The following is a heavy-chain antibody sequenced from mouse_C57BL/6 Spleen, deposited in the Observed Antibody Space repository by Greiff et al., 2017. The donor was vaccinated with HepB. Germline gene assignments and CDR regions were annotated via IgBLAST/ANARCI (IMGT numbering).Heavy chain of an antibody. Sequence: EVQLQQSGPELVKPGASVKMSCKASGYTFTDYNMHWVKQSHGKSLEWIGYINPNNGGTSYNQKFKGKATLTVNKSSSTAYMELRSLTSEDSAVYAGARSINGDYYGYFDVWGTGTTVTVSS. CDR1: GYTFTDYN. CDR2: INPNNGGT. V-gene: IGHV1-22*01. CDR3: ARSINGDYYGYFDV. J-gene: IGHJ1*03. D-gene: IGHD2-13*01.